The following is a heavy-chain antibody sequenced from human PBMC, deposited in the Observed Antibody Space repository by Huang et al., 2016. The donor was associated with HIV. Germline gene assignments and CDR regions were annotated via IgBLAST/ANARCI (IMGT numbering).Heavy chain of an antibody. J-gene: IGHJ6*02. CDR2: IKQDEREK. V-gene: IGHV3-7*01. D-gene: IGHD1-7*01. CDR1: TFTFGAYW. Sequence: VESGGRSVQPGGSIKLSCVGSTFTFGAYWMSWVRQQQGKGLEWEANIKQDEREKYYVDSVKGRFNISRDNARKVLFLEMDNLRVEDTAMYFCATKTAGMDIWGQGTTVTVSS. CDR3: ATKTAGMDI.